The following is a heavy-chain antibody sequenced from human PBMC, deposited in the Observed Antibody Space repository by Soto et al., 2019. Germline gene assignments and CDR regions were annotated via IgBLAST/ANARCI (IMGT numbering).Heavy chain of an antibody. CDR1: AYGFTSYW. J-gene: IGHJ6*02. D-gene: IGHD3-16*01. CDR2: IYPGDSDT. CDR3: ARPLGGSYNYGMDV. V-gene: IGHV5-51*01. Sequence: GESLKISCKGSAYGFTSYWVGWGRQMPGKGLEWMGIIYPGDSDTRSSPSFQGQVTISADRSISTACLQWSSLKASDTAMYYCARPLGGSYNYGMDVWRQGTTVTVS.